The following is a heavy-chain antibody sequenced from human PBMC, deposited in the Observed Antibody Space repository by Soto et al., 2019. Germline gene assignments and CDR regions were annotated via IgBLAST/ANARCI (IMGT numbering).Heavy chain of an antibody. J-gene: IGHJ3*01. CDR3: ARDGGGFGELLLNSYDAFDL. Sequence: QEQLVESGGGVVQPGTSLRLSCTASGFSFSTYAMYWVRQAPGKGLEWVAIISYDGSNAQYADSVKGRFTVARDNSKNTLLLQMPSLTAEDTAVYYCARDGGGFGELLLNSYDAFDLWGQGKLVTVSS. CDR2: ISYDGSNA. D-gene: IGHD3-10*01. V-gene: IGHV3-30*04. CDR1: GFSFSTYA.